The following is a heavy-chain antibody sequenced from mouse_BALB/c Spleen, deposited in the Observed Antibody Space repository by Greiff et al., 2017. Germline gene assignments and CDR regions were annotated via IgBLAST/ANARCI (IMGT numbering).Heavy chain of an antibody. CDR1: GYTFTDYE. CDR3: TRKYGNCGAMDY. CDR2: IDPETGGT. V-gene: IGHV1-15*01. Sequence: QVQLQQSGAELVRPGASVTLSCKASGYTFTDYEMHWVKQTPVHGLEWIGAIDPETGGTAYNQKFKGKATLTADKSSSTAYMELRSLTSEDSAVYYCTRKYGNCGAMDYWGQGTSVTVSS. J-gene: IGHJ4*01. D-gene: IGHD2-10*02.